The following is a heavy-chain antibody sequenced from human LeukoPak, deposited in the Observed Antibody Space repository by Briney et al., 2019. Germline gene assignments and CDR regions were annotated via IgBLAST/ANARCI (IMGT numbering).Heavy chain of an antibody. J-gene: IGHJ6*02. D-gene: IGHD3-10*01. V-gene: IGHV3-21*06. Sequence: GGSLRLSCAASGFTFNIYSMNWVRQAPGKGLEWVSSISSSSGSIYYADSVKGRFTISRDNTKNSLYLQMNSLRVEDTAVYYCARVFFGGQMDVWGQGTTVTVSS. CDR2: ISSSSGSI. CDR1: GFTFNIYS. CDR3: ARVFFGGQMDV.